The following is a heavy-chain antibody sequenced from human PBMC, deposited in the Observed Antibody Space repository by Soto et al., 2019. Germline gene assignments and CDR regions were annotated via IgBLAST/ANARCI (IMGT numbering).Heavy chain of an antibody. CDR2: IYYSGST. V-gene: IGHV4-39*01. J-gene: IGHJ4*02. D-gene: IGHD6-6*01. CDR3: ASDQFRRGAAPGY. Sequence: SETLSLTCTVPGGSISSSSYYWGWIRQPPGKGLEWIGSIYYSGSTYYNPSLKSRVTISVDTSKNQFSLKLSSVTAADTAVYYCASDQFRRGAAPGYWGQGTLVTVSS. CDR1: GGSISSSSYY.